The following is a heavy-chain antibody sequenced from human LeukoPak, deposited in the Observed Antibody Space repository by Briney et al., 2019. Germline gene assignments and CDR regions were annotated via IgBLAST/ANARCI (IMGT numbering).Heavy chain of an antibody. D-gene: IGHD3-22*01. CDR2: INHSGST. CDR1: GGSFSGYY. V-gene: IGHV4-34*01. J-gene: IGHJ4*02. Sequence: SETLSLTCAVYGGSFSGYYWSWIRQPPGKGLEWIGEINHSGSTNYNPSLKSRVTISVDTSKNQFSLKLSSVTAADTAVYYCARRRFITMIVVVIPYFDYWGQGTLVTVSS. CDR3: ARRRFITMIVVVIPYFDY.